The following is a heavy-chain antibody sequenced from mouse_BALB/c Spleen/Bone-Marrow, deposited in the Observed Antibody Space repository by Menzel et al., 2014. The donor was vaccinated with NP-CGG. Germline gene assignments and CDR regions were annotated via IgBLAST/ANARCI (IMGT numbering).Heavy chain of an antibody. V-gene: IGHV4-1*02. CDR3: ERLGYYGYFVD. CDR1: GFDFRRYW. CDR2: INPESSTI. J-gene: IGHJ2*01. Sequence: EVMLVESGGGLVQPGGSLKLSCAASGFDFRRYWMSWVRQAPGKGLEWIGEINPESSTINYTPSLKDKFIISRDNAKNTLYLQMSKVRSEDTALYYCERLGYYGYFVDWGQGTTLTVSS. D-gene: IGHD2-3*01.